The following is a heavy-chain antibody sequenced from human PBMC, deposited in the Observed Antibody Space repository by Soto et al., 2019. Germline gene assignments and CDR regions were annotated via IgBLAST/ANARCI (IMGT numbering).Heavy chain of an antibody. D-gene: IGHD5-12*01. V-gene: IGHV3-30-3*01. CDR2: ISYDGSNK. Sequence: QVQLVESGGGVVQPGRSLRLSCAASGFTFSSYAMHWVRQAPGKGLEWVAVISYDGSNKYYADSVKGRFTISRDNSKNTLYLQMNSMRAEDTAVYYCARPITFLKAGGYAFDIWGQGTMVTVSS. CDR1: GFTFSSYA. CDR3: ARPITFLKAGGYAFDI. J-gene: IGHJ3*02.